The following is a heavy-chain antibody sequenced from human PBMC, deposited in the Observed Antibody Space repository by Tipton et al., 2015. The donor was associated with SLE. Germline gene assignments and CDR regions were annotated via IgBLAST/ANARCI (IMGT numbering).Heavy chain of an antibody. D-gene: IGHD1-26*01. CDR3: ARCSGSFPFDY. CDR2: IYYSGST. CDR1: GGSISSSSYY. J-gene: IGHJ4*02. Sequence: TLSLTCTVSGGSISSSSYYWGWIRQPPGKGLEWIGYIYYSGSTNYNPSLKSRVTISVDTSKNQFSLKLTSVTAADTAVYYCARCSGSFPFDYWGQGTLVTVSS. V-gene: IGHV4-61*05.